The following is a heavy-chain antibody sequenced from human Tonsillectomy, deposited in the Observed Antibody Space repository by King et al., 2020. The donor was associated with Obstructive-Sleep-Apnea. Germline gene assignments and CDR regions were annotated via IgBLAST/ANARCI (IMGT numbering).Heavy chain of an antibody. CDR3: TREMGELLGFDF. CDR1: GYSITSGYY. V-gene: IGHV4-38-2*02. CDR2: IYHTGNT. D-gene: IGHD1-7*01. J-gene: IGHJ4*02. Sequence: LQLQESGPGLVKPSETLSLTCAVSGYSITSGYYWGCIRQPPGKGLEWIASIYHTGNTYYNPSLKSRVIMSVETSKNQFSLKLTSVTAADTAVYYCTREMGELLGFDFWGQGTLVTVSS.